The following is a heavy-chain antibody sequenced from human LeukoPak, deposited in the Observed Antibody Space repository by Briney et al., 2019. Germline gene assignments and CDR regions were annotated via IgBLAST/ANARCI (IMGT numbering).Heavy chain of an antibody. CDR3: ARGPSDFWSGYYYYYYYGMDV. Sequence: ASVKVSCKASGYTFTSYGISWVRQAPGQGLEWMGWMNPNSGNTGYAQKFQGRVTMTRNTSISTAYMELSSLRSEDTAVYYCARGPSDFWSGYYYYYYYGMDVWGQGTTVTVSS. J-gene: IGHJ6*02. D-gene: IGHD3-3*01. V-gene: IGHV1-8*02. CDR1: GYTFTSYG. CDR2: MNPNSGNT.